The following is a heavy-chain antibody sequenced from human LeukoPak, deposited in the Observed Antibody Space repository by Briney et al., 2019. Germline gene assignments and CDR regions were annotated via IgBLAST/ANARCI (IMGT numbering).Heavy chain of an antibody. J-gene: IGHJ6*03. CDR1: GCTFSSYA. Sequence: SVKVSCKASGCTFSSYAISWVRQAPGQGLEWMGGIIPIFGTANYAQKFQGRVTITADESTSTAYMELSSLRSEDTAVYYCARHYMVRGVISYYMDVWGKGTTVTISS. CDR3: ARHYMVRGVISYYMDV. V-gene: IGHV1-69*13. CDR2: IIPIFGTA. D-gene: IGHD3-10*01.